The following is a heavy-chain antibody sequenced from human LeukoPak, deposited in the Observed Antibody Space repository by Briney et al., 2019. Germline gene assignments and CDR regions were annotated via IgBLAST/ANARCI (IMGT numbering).Heavy chain of an antibody. CDR3: ARRAYYDILTGYIDY. CDR1: GGSISSSSYY. J-gene: IGHJ4*02. Sequence: SETLSLTCTVSGGSISSSSYYWGWIRQPPGKGLGWIGSIYYSGSTYYNPSLKSRVTISVDTSKNQFSLKVSSVTAADTAVCYCARRAYYDILTGYIDYWGQGTLVTVSS. CDR2: IYYSGST. V-gene: IGHV4-39*01. D-gene: IGHD3-9*01.